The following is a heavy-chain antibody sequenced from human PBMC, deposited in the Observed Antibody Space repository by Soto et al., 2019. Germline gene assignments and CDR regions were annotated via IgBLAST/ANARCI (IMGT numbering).Heavy chain of an antibody. D-gene: IGHD4-4*01. J-gene: IGHJ5*02. CDR3: ARDVLGASNYNH. CDR2: ISSSGATI. V-gene: IGHV3-48*03. Sequence: GGSLRLSCAASGFTFSSYEMNWVRQAPGKGLGWVSYISSSGATIYYADSVKGRFTVSRDNAKNSLYLQMNSLRAEDTAVYYCARDVLGASNYNHWGQGTLVTVSS. CDR1: GFTFSSYE.